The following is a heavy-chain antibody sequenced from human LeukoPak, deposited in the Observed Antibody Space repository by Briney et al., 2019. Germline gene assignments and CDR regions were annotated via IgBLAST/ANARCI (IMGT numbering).Heavy chain of an antibody. CDR3: AKDEQYSASWSPFDY. Sequence: GGTVGLSCAPSGSTWSSEAMTGVGQAPGKGLDWFSVTGSGVVTTYYADSLKARFTISRDNSKNTLYLQMNSLRADDTAVYYYAKDEQYSASWSPFDYWGQGTLVTVSS. D-gene: IGHD1-26*01. J-gene: IGHJ4*02. V-gene: IGHV3-23*01. CDR1: GSTWSSEA. CDR2: TGSGVVTT.